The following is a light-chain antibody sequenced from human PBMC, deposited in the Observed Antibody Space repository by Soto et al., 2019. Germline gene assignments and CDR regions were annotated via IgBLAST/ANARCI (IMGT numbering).Light chain of an antibody. Sequence: EIVLTQSPATLSLSPGERATLSCGASQRVTNSYVAWYQQKPGLPPRLLIFDTSARATGIPDRFSGSGSGTGFTLTISRVEPEDFAVYGCQQYGSLPRTFGQGTKLEIK. CDR2: DTS. V-gene: IGKV3D-20*01. CDR3: QQYGSLPRT. J-gene: IGKJ2*01. CDR1: QRVTNSY.